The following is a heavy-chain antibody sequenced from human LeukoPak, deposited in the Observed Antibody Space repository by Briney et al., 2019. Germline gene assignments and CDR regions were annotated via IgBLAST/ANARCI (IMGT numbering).Heavy chain of an antibody. CDR1: GGSFSGYS. CDR3: ARGRVNWNYVTFAFDY. J-gene: IGHJ4*02. Sequence: KPSETLSLTCAVYGGSFSGYSWSWIRQPPGKGLEWIGEINHGGTTNYNPSLKSRVTISVDTSKNQFSLKLNSVTAADTAVYYCARGRVNWNYVTFAFDYWGQGTLVTVSS. CDR2: INHGGTT. D-gene: IGHD1-7*01. V-gene: IGHV4-34*01.